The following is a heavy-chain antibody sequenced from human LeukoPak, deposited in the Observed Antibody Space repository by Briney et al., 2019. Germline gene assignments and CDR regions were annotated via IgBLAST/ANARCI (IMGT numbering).Heavy chain of an antibody. CDR2: ISSSGSTI. V-gene: IGHV3-48*03. CDR3: AKDQTPTYYYDSSGFTFDY. CDR1: GFTFSSYE. J-gene: IGHJ4*02. D-gene: IGHD3-22*01. Sequence: GGSLRLSCAASGFTFSSYEMNWVRQAPGKGLEWVSYISSSGSTIYYADSVKGRFTISRDNAKNSLYLQMNSLRAEDTAVYYCAKDQTPTYYYDSSGFTFDYWGQGTLVTVSS.